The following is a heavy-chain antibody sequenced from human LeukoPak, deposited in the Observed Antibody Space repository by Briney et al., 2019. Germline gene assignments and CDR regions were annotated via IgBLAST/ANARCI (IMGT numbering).Heavy chain of an antibody. Sequence: PSDTVSLTCTVSVGLNSIYYWSWIRRPRGKGLEWIGYIYYSGSTNYNPSLKSRVTISVDTSKNQFSLKLSSVTAADTAVYYCARIYYGSGSYYPWGQGTLVTVSS. D-gene: IGHD3-10*01. CDR1: VGLNSIYY. V-gene: IGHV4-59*07. J-gene: IGHJ5*02. CDR3: ARIYYGSGSYYP. CDR2: IYYSGST.